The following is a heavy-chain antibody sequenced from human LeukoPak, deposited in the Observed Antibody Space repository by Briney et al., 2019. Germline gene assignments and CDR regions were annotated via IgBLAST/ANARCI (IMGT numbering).Heavy chain of an antibody. CDR2: IYYSGNT. V-gene: IGHV4-39*01. D-gene: IGHD1-1*01. CDR3: ARHETTRMTYTLGFDP. Sequence: PSETLSLTCTVSGDSISSSSYYWGWIRQPPGKGLEWIGSIYYSGNTYYNPSLKSRVTISVDTSKNQFSLRLSSVTAADTAVYYWARHETTRMTYTLGFDPWGRGTLVTVSS. J-gene: IGHJ5*02. CDR1: GDSISSSSYY.